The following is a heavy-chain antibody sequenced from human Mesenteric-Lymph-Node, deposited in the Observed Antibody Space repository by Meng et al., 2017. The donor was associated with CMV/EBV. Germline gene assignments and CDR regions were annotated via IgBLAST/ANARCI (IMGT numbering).Heavy chain of an antibody. Sequence: GESLKISCAASGFTFSNYAMHWVRQAPGKGLEWVAVISYDGSNKYYADSVKGRFTISRDNSKNTLYLQMDSLRGEDTVVYYCARKYCTRTSCVKASDYYYGMDVWGQGTTVTVSS. CDR1: GFTFSNYA. D-gene: IGHD2-2*01. V-gene: IGHV3-30-3*01. J-gene: IGHJ6*02. CDR2: ISYDGSNK. CDR3: ARKYCTRTSCVKASDYYYGMDV.